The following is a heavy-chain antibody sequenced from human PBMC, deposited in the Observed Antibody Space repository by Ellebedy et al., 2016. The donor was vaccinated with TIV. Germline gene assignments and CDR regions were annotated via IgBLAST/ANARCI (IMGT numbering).Heavy chain of an antibody. V-gene: IGHV5-51*01. J-gene: IGHJ4*02. Sequence: GESLKISXKGSGYSFTSYWIGWVRQMPRKGLEWMGIIYPGDSDTRYSPSFQGQVTISADKSISTAYLQWSSLKASDTAMYYCARSGEAPWGVVVPAAMVLGYWGQGTLVTVSS. CDR3: ARSGEAPWGVVVPAAMVLGY. D-gene: IGHD2-2*01. CDR2: IYPGDSDT. CDR1: GYSFTSYW.